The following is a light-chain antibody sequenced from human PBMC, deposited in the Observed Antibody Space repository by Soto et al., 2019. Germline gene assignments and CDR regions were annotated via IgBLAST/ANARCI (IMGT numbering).Light chain of an antibody. J-gene: IGLJ3*02. CDR3: GADHGSGSSFVWV. CDR2: VGAGGIVG. V-gene: IGLV9-49*01. CDR1: SAYSNYK. Sequence: QSVLTQPPSASASLGASVTLTCTLSSAYSNYKVDWYQQRPGKGPRFVMRVGAGGIVGSKGDGIPDRFSVLGSGLNRYLTIKNIQEEDESDYHCGADHGSGSSFVWVFGGGTQLTVL.